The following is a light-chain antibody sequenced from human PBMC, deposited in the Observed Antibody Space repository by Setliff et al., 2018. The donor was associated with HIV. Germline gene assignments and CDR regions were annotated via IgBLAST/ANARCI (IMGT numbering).Light chain of an antibody. V-gene: IGKV1-6*01. CDR3: LQHNTYPLT. CDR2: ATS. Sequence: AIQMAQSPSSLSASVGDRVTITCRASQDVQNDLGWYQKKPGKAPKLLIYATSTLHSGVPSRFSGRGSGTDFTLTISSLQPEDFATYYCLQHNTYPLTFGGGTKGGYQT. J-gene: IGKJ4*01. CDR1: QDVQND.